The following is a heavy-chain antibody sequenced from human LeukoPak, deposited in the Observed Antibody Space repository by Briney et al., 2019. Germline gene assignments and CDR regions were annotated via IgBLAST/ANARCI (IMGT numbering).Heavy chain of an antibody. J-gene: IGHJ3*02. D-gene: IGHD3-16*01. CDR3: ARDHNWAFDI. V-gene: IGHV3-33*01. CDR2: IWSDGGKI. Sequence: GGSLRLSCAASGFPFSSYVMHWLRQTPGKGLEWVAVIWSDGGKIYCADSVKGRFTISRDNAKNSLYLQMNSLRDEDTAVYYCARDHNWAFDIWGQGTMVTVSS. CDR1: GFPFSSYV.